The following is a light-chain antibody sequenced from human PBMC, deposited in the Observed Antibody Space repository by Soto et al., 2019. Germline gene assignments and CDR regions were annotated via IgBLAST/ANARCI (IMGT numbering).Light chain of an antibody. J-gene: IGKJ1*01. Sequence: ESVLTQSPGTLSLSLGERATLSCRASQYINNKLAWYQQKPGQPPRLLIYDASTRATGIPDRFSGSGSGLDFTLIINRLEPEDVAMYYCQQYGRPWTFGQGTKVDIK. CDR3: QQYGRPWT. CDR1: QYINNK. CDR2: DAS. V-gene: IGKV3-20*01.